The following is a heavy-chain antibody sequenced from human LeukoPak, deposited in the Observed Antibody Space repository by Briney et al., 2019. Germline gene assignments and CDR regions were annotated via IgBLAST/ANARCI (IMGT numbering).Heavy chain of an antibody. D-gene: IGHD3-3*01. CDR1: GYTFTSYG. J-gene: IGHJ6*03. V-gene: IGHV1-18*01. CDR2: ISAYNGNT. CDR3: ARGSTIFGVVYYMDV. Sequence: ASVKVSCKASGYTFTSYGISWVRQAPGQGLEWMGWISAYNGNTNYAQKLQGRVTMTTDTSTSTAYMELRSLRSDDTAVYYCARGSTIFGVVYYMDVWGKGTTVTVSS.